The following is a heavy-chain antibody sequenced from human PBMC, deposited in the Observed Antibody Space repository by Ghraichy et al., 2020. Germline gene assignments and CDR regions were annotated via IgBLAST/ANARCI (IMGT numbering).Heavy chain of an antibody. V-gene: IGHV3-23*01. Sequence: ESLNISCAASGFTFSNCGMSWVRQAPGRGLEWVAAINDNGHYTYYADSVKGRFTISRDNSKNTLYLEMNSLRAEDTAVYYCTRAGTQTGGNSGDDYWGQGTLVTVSS. CDR1: GFTFSNCG. CDR2: INDNGHYT. J-gene: IGHJ4*02. D-gene: IGHD4-23*01. CDR3: TRAGTQTGGNSGDDY.